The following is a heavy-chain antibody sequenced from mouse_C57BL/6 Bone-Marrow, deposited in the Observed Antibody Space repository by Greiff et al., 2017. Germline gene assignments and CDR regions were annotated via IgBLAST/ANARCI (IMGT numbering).Heavy chain of an antibody. J-gene: IGHJ2*01. Sequence: QVQLQQSGAELVRPGASVKMSCKASGYTFTSYNMHWVKQTPRQGLEWIGAIYPGNGDTSYNQKFKGKATLTVDKSSSTAYMQLSSLTSEEAAIYLRARSDYGSSLGYWGQGTTLTVSS. D-gene: IGHD1-1*01. V-gene: IGHV1-12*01. CDR2: IYPGNGDT. CDR1: GYTFTSYN. CDR3: ARSDYGSSLGY.